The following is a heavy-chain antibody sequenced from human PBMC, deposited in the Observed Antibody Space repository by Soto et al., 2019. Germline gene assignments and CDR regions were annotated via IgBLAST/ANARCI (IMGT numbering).Heavy chain of an antibody. V-gene: IGHV4-59*01. J-gene: IGHJ3*02. Sequence: SSVTLSLTCAVSGGYISSYDWSWIRQPPGKGLEWIGYIYYSGSTNYNPSLKSRVTISVDTSKNQFSLKLSSVTAADTAVYYCARSTSNDAFDILGQGTMVTGSS. CDR2: IYYSGST. CDR3: ARSTSNDAFDI. CDR1: GGYISSYD.